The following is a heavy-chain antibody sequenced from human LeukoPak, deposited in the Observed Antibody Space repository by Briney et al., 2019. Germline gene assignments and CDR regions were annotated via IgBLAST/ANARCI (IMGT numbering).Heavy chain of an antibody. Sequence: GGSLRLSCAASGFTSSNYAMSWVRQAPGKGLEWVACIRSGGSNKYYADSVKGRFTISRDNSKITLYLQMNSLRAEDTSVYYCAKEQVGGISFWRGSPSDYWGQGTLVTVSS. CDR2: IRSGGSNK. D-gene: IGHD3-3*01. CDR3: AKEQVGGISFWRGSPSDY. CDR1: GFTSSNYA. J-gene: IGHJ4*02. V-gene: IGHV3-30*02.